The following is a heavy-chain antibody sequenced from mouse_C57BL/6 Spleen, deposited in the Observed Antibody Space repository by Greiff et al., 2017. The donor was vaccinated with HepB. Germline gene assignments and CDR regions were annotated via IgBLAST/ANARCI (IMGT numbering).Heavy chain of an antibody. Sequence: AAGGVDFSRYWMSWVRRAPGKGLEWIGEINPDSSTINYAPSLKDKFIISRDNAKNTLYLQMSKVRSEDTALYYCARDYYFDYWGQGTTLTVSS. CDR2: INPDSSTI. J-gene: IGHJ2*01. V-gene: IGHV4-1*01. CDR3: ARDYYFDY. CDR1: GVDFSRYW.